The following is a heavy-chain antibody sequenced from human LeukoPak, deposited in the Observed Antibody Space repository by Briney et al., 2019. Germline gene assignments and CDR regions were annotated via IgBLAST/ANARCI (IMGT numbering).Heavy chain of an antibody. CDR2: IGITSEYI. CDR1: GFTITAYA. D-gene: IGHD6-19*01. Sequence: PGGSLRLSCAASGFTITAYAMSWVRQSPGKGLEWVSGIGITSEYIHYADSVKGRFTISRDNSKNTVYLEMSSLRSEDTAVYYCARAAKYSSGWWNYYYYYMDVWGKGTTVTVSS. J-gene: IGHJ6*03. CDR3: ARAAKYSSGWWNYYYYYMDV. V-gene: IGHV3-23*01.